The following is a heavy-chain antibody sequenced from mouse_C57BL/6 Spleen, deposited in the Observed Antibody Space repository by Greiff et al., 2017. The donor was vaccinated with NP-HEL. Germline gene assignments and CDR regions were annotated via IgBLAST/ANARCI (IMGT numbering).Heavy chain of an antibody. J-gene: IGHJ1*03. Sequence: VKLMESGPGLVQPSQSLSITCTVSGFSLTSYGVHWVRQSPGKGLEWLGVIWSGGSTDYNAAFISRLSISKDNSKSQVFFKMNSLQADDTAIYYCARIYYYGSSHWYFDVWGTGTTVTVSS. V-gene: IGHV2-2*01. CDR2: IWSGGST. CDR1: GFSLTSYG. D-gene: IGHD1-1*01. CDR3: ARIYYYGSSHWYFDV.